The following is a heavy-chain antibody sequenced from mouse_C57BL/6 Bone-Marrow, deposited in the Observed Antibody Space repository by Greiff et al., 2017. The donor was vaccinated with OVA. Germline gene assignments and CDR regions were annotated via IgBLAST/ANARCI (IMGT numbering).Heavy chain of an antibody. CDR2: IDPENGVT. V-gene: IGHV14-4*01. J-gene: IGHJ3*01. Sequence: EVKLMESGAELVRPGASVKLSCTASGFYIEDAYMNWVKQRPEQGLEWIGWIDPENGVTEYASKFQGEATITEDTSSNTAYLQLSGLTFEDTAVYYCTTFLYYYGSSWGAYWGQGTLVTVSA. CDR3: TTFLYYYGSSWGAY. D-gene: IGHD1-1*01. CDR1: GFYIEDAY.